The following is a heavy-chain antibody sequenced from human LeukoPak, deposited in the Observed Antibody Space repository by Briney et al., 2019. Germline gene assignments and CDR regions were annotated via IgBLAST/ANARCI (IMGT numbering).Heavy chain of an antibody. CDR3: ANEYSKGDI. V-gene: IGHV3-23*01. J-gene: IGHJ3*02. CDR2: ISGSGGNT. Sequence: GALRLSCAASRFTFSNYVMSWVRQAPGKGLEWVSGISGSGGNTYYADSVKGRFTISRDNSKNTLYLQMNSLRAEDAAVYYCANEYSKGDIWGQGTMVTVSS. CDR1: RFTFSNYV. D-gene: IGHD4-11*01.